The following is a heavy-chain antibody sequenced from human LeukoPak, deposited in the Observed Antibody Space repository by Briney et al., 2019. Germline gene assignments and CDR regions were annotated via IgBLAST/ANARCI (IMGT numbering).Heavy chain of an antibody. J-gene: IGHJ4*02. CDR3: ARGGELRYFDWLPNPGTLDY. V-gene: IGHV3-48*01. Sequence: GGSLRLSCAASGFTLSSYSMNWVRQAPGKGLEWVSYISSSSSTIYYADSVKGRFTISRDNAKNSLYLQMNSLRAEDTAVYYCARGGELRYFDWLPNPGTLDYWGQGTLVTVSS. CDR1: GFTLSSYS. CDR2: ISSSSSTI. D-gene: IGHD3-9*01.